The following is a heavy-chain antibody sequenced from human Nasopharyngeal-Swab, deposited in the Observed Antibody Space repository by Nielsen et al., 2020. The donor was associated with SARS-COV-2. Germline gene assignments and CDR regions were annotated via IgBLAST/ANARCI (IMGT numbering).Heavy chain of an antibody. Sequence: GGSLRLSCAASGFTFSSYVMSWVRQAPGKGLEWVSGLTSDGASTDYADSVKGRFTISRDNSKNTLYLQMNSLRAEDTAVYYCAKDEGCSGGSCYYLYPYNWFDPWGQGTLVTVSS. D-gene: IGHD2-15*01. CDR1: GFTFSSYV. V-gene: IGHV3-23*01. J-gene: IGHJ5*02. CDR2: LTSDGAST. CDR3: AKDEGCSGGSCYYLYPYNWFDP.